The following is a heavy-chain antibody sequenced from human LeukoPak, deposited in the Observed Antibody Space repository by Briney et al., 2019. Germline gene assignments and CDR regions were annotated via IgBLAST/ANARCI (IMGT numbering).Heavy chain of an antibody. CDR3: AREIYIASHFDY. CDR1: GGSISSGGYY. CDR2: IYTSGST. Sequence: ASQTLSLTCTVSGGSISSGGYYWSWIRQPAGKGLEWIGRIYTSGSTNYNPSLKSRVTISVDTSKNQFSLKLSSVTAADTAVYYCAREIYIASHFDYWGQGTLVTVSS. D-gene: IGHD5-12*01. V-gene: IGHV4-61*02. J-gene: IGHJ4*02.